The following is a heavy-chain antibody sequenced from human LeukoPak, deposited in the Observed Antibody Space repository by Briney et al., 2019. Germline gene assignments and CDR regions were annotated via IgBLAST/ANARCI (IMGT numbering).Heavy chain of an antibody. V-gene: IGHV5-51*01. CDR1: GYSFSTFW. J-gene: IGHJ4*02. Sequence: GESLKISCKGSGYSFSTFWIGWVRQMPGKGLEWMGIIYPGDSDTRYSPSFPGQVTISADKSISTAYLQWSSLKASDTAMYYCARDNSNYFDYWGQGTLVTVSS. D-gene: IGHD4-11*01. CDR3: ARDNSNYFDY. CDR2: IYPGDSDT.